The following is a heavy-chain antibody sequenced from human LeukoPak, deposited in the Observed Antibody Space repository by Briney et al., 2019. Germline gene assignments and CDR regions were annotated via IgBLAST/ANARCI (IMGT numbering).Heavy chain of an antibody. CDR2: IWYDGTNK. J-gene: IGHJ4*02. D-gene: IGHD3-10*01. V-gene: IGHV3-33*01. Sequence: GGSLRLSCAASGFTFSSYGMHWVRQAPGKGLEWVAVIWYDGTNKYYADSVKGRFTISRDNSKNTLYLQMNSLRAEDTAVYYCARGPNYVVQGGYFDYWGQRTLVTVSS. CDR1: GFTFSSYG. CDR3: ARGPNYVVQGGYFDY.